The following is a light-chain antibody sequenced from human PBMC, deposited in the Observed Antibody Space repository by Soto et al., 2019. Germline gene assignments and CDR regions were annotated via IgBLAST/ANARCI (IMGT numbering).Light chain of an antibody. CDR1: SSDIGGAYNH. CDR3: ISYAGSSIWV. V-gene: IGLV2-8*01. J-gene: IGLJ3*02. CDR2: DVS. Sequence: QSALTQPASVSGSPGQSITISCTGTSSDIGGAYNHVSWYQQHPGQAPKLMIYDVSKRPSGVPDRFSGSKSGNTASLTVSGLQAEDEADFYCISYAGSSIWVFGGGTKVTVL.